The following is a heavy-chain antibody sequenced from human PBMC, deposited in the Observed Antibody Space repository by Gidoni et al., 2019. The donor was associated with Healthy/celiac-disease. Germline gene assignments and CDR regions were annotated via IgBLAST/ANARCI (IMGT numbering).Heavy chain of an antibody. V-gene: IGHV3-23*01. J-gene: IGHJ3*02. CDR2: ISGSGSRT. Sequence: EVQLLESGGGLVQPGGSLRLSCAASGFPFRCYAIIWVRQAPGKGLEWVSAISGSGSRTYYADSVKGRFTISRDNSKNTLYLQMNSLRAEDTAVYYCAKIVWRGYYDSSGYPDAFDIWGQGTMVTVSS. CDR3: AKIVWRGYYDSSGYPDAFDI. CDR1: GFPFRCYA. D-gene: IGHD3-22*01.